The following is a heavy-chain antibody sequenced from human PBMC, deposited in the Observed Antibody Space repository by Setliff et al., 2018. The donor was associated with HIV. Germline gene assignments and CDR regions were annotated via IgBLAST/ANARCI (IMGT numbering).Heavy chain of an antibody. V-gene: IGHV4-38-2*02. J-gene: IGHJ5*02. CDR1: PYSISSGYY. CDR2: LYYGGNT. D-gene: IGHD3-10*01. Sequence: PSETLSLTCSVSPYSISSGYYWGWLRQPPGKGLEWIGCLYYGGNTYYNPSLKSRVPMSIDTSKNEVSLRLKSVTAADAAIYYCRRDPWLPGASAGGDYWLDPWGQGTLVTVSS. CDR3: RRDPWLPGASAGGDYWLDP.